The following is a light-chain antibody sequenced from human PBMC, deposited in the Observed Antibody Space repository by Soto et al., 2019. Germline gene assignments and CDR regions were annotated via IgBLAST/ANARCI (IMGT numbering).Light chain of an antibody. Sequence: QSALTQPASVSGSPGQSITISCTGTSTDVGGYNYVSWYQHHPGKAPKLMIYDVSNRPSGISNRFSGSKSGNTASLTISGLQAEDEADYYCSSYSSTRGVFGTGTKLTVL. CDR2: DVS. CDR1: STDVGGYNY. J-gene: IGLJ1*01. CDR3: SSYSSTRGV. V-gene: IGLV2-14*03.